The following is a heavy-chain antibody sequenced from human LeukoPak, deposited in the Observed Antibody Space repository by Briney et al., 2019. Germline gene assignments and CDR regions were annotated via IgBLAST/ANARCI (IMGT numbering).Heavy chain of an antibody. J-gene: IGHJ4*02. CDR2: IKKDGSEK. V-gene: IGHV3-7*03. CDR1: GFIFSGPW. CDR3: TTDTWYSAGH. D-gene: IGHD2-15*01. Sequence: GGSLRLSCTASGFIFSGPWMAWIRQAPGKGLEWVAIIKKDGSEKYYVDSMKGRFTISRDNAKNSLFLQMNSLRAEDTAIYYCTTDTWYSAGHWGQGTLVTVSS.